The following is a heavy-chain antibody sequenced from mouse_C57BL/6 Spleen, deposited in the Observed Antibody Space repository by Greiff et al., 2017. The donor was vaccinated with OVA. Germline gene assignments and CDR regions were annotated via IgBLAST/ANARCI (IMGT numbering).Heavy chain of an antibody. V-gene: IGHV1-59*01. CDR2: IDPSDSYT. CDR3: ASSEGDGYWIAY. Sequence: QVQLQQPGAELVRPGTSVKLSCKASGYTFTSYWMHWVKQRPGQGLEWIGVIDPSDSYTNYNQKFKGKATLTVDTSSSTAYMQLSSLTSEDAAVYYCASSEGDGYWIAYWGQGTLVTVSA. CDR1: GYTFTSYW. D-gene: IGHD2-3*01. J-gene: IGHJ3*01.